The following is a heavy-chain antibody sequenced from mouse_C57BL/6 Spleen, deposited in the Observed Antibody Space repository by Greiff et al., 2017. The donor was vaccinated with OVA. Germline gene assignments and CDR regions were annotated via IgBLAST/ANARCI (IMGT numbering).Heavy chain of an antibody. Sequence: VQLQQPGAELVKPGASVKLSCKASGYTFTSYWMQWVKQRPGQGLEWIGEIDPSDSYTNYNQKFKGKATLTVDTSSSTAYMQLSSLTSEDSAVYYCAKAVYYYGSSWFAYWGQGTLVTVSA. J-gene: IGHJ3*01. V-gene: IGHV1-50*01. CDR2: IDPSDSYT. CDR1: GYTFTSYW. CDR3: AKAVYYYGSSWFAY. D-gene: IGHD1-1*01.